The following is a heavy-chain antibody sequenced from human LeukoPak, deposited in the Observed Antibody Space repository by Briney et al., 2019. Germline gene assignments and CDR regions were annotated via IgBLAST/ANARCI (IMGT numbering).Heavy chain of an antibody. Sequence: SSETLSLTCAVYGGSFRGYYWSCIRQPPGNGLEWIGEINHSGSTNYNPSLKSRVTISVDTSKNQFSLKLSSVTAADTAVYYCARGRGGGYSGYDSYYFDYWGQGTLVTVSS. J-gene: IGHJ4*02. D-gene: IGHD5-12*01. CDR1: GGSFRGYY. CDR2: INHSGST. CDR3: ARGRGGGYSGYDSYYFDY. V-gene: IGHV4-34*01.